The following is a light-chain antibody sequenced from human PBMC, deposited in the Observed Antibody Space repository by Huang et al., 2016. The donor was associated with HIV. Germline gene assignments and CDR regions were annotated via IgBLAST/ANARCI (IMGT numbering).Light chain of an antibody. CDR2: KAS. CDR3: QQYDSYWT. Sequence: DVQMTQSPSTLSAYVGDRINITCRASQSINNYLAWYQQQAGKAPDLLNYKASTLDSGVPSRFSGSGSGKTFTLTISNLQPDDFATYYCQQYDSYWTFGQGTKVE. CDR1: QSINNY. V-gene: IGKV1-5*03. J-gene: IGKJ1*01.